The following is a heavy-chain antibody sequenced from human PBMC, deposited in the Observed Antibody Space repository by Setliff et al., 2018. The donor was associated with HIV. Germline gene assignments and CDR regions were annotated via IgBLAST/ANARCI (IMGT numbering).Heavy chain of an antibody. V-gene: IGHV3-30*02. CDR3: AKEDQRVTSVDY. J-gene: IGHJ4*02. CDR1: GFTFRNYG. Sequence: GGSLRLSCATSGFTFRNYGMHWVRQAPGKGLEWVAFIRLDGSDKFYADSVKGRFTISRDNSKNTLFLQMNSLRSEDTAVYYCAKEDQRVTSVDYWGQGTPVTVSS. D-gene: IGHD2-2*01. CDR2: IRLDGSDK.